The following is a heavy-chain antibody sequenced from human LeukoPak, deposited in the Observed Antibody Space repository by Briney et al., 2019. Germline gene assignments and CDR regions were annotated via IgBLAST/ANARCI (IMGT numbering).Heavy chain of an antibody. J-gene: IGHJ4*01. V-gene: IGHV3-74*01. CDR3: ARDGFTGPRTAYLDH. CDR2: PGADGSGT. D-gene: IGHD2-8*02. Sequence: PGGSLRLSCAASGFTFSRYAMHWVRQAPGKGLVWVSRPGADGSGTNYADSVKGRFTISRDNAKNTVYLQMSSLRAEDTAVYYCARDGFTGPRTAYLDHWGQGTLVTVSS. CDR1: GFTFSRYA.